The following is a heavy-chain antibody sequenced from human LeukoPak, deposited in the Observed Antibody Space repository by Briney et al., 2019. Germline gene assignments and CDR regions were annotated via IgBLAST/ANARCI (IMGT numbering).Heavy chain of an antibody. J-gene: IGHJ4*02. CDR2: IRYDGSNK. V-gene: IGHV3-30*02. CDR3: ARDLGYSSGPNY. CDR1: GFTFSSYG. D-gene: IGHD6-19*01. Sequence: GGTLRLSCAASGFTFSSYGVHWVRQAPGKGLEWVTFIRYDGSNKYYADSVKGRFTISRDNSKNTLNLHMNSLRAEDTAVYYCARDLGYSSGPNYWGQGTRVTVSS.